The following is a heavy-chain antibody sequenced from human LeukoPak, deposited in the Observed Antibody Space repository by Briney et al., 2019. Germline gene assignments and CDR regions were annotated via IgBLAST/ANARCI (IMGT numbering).Heavy chain of an antibody. J-gene: IGHJ4*02. Sequence: MPSETLSLTCAVYGGSFSGYYWSWIRQPPGKGLEWIAYIFHTGDTRYNPSLKSRITISLDTSKNQFSLKLNSVTAADTAVYYCARHPLRGGFDYWGQGTLVTVSS. CDR2: IFHTGDT. V-gene: IGHV4-59*08. CDR1: GGSFSGYY. CDR3: ARHPLRGGFDY.